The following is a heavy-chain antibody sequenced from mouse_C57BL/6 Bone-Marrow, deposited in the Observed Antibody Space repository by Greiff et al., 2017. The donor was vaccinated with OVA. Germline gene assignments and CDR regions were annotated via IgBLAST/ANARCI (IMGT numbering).Heavy chain of an antibody. CDR2: IDPETGGT. Sequence: LQESGAELVRPGASVTLSCKASGYTFTDYEMHWVKQTPVHGLEWIGAIDPETGGTAYNQKFKGKAILTADKSSSTAYMEHRSLTSEDSAVYYWTRGEYYDSSYWYVDVWGTGTTVTVSS. CDR1: GYTFTDYE. J-gene: IGHJ1*03. V-gene: IGHV1-15*01. D-gene: IGHD1-1*01. CDR3: TRGEYYDSSYWYVDV.